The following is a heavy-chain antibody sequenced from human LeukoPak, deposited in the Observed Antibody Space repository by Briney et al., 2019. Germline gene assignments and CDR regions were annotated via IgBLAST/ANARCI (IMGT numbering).Heavy chain of an antibody. CDR1: GGSIGSYY. J-gene: IGHJ3*02. D-gene: IGHD5-18*01. Sequence: SETLSLTCTVSGGSIGSYYWSWIRQPPGKGLEGMWYIYYTGTTTYNPSLKSLTIISLNSTKNQFSLMLTFITAEDTAVYYCARAYSYGLIHDAVDIWGEGAMVTVSS. CDR3: ARAYSYGLIHDAVDI. V-gene: IGHV4-59*01. CDR2: IYYTGTT.